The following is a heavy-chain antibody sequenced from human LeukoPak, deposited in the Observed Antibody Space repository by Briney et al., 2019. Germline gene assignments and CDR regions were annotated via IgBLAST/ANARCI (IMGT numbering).Heavy chain of an antibody. CDR1: GGTFSSHA. V-gene: IGHV1-69*01. Sequence: ASVKVSCKASGGTFSSHAISWVRQAPGQGLEWMGGIIPIFGTANYAQKFQGRVTITADESTSTAYMELSSLRSEDTAVYYCARVAAVITFVSWFDPWGQGTLVTVSS. CDR3: ARVAAVITFVSWFDP. D-gene: IGHD2-15*01. J-gene: IGHJ5*02. CDR2: IIPIFGTA.